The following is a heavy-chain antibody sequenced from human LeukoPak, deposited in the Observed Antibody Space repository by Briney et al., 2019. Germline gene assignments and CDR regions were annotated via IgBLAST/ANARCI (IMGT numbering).Heavy chain of an antibody. Sequence: GASVKVSCKASGYTFTGYYMHWVRQAPGQGLEWMGWINPNSGGTNYAQQFQGRVTMTTDTSTSTAYMELRSLRSDDTAVYYCARVETITYYYFFYMDVWGTGSTVTVSS. CDR2: INPNSGGT. D-gene: IGHD1-14*01. J-gene: IGHJ6*03. V-gene: IGHV1-2*02. CDR3: ARVETITYYYFFYMDV. CDR1: GYTFTGYY.